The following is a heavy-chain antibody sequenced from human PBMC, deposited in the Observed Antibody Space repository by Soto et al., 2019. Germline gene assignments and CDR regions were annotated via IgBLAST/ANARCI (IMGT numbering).Heavy chain of an antibody. CDR1: GFTFSSYW. J-gene: IGHJ4*02. Sequence: PGGSLRLSCAASGFTFSSYWMHWVRQAPGKGLVWVSRINSDGSSTSYADSVKGRFTISRDNAKNTLYLQMNSLRAEDTAVYYCARVRITVTRFRAADYRGQGTLVTVSS. D-gene: IGHD4-4*01. CDR3: ARVRITVTRFRAADY. CDR2: INSDGSST. V-gene: IGHV3-74*01.